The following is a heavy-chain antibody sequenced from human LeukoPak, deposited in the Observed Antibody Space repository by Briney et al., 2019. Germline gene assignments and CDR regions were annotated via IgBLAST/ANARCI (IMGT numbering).Heavy chain of an antibody. CDR2: ISYDGSNK. D-gene: IGHD1-26*01. J-gene: IGHJ4*02. CDR1: GFTFSSYG. V-gene: IGHV3-30*03. Sequence: GGSLRLSCAASGFTFSSYGMHWVRQAPGKGLEWVAVISYDGSNKYYADSVKGRFTISRDNSKNTLYLQMNSLRAEDTAVYYCADGSYVYWGQGTLVTVSS. CDR3: ADGSYVY.